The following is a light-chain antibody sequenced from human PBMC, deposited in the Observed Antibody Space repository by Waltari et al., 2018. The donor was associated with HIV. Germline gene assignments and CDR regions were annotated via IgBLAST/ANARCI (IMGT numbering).Light chain of an antibody. J-gene: IGKJ4*01. V-gene: IGKV3-11*01. CDR3: QQRSNWPPALT. Sequence: EIVLTQSPATLSLSPGERATLSCRASQSVSSYLAWYQQKPGQAPRLLIYDASNRATGIPARFSGSGSWTDFTPTISSLEPEDFAVYYCQQRSNWPPALTFGGGTKVEIK. CDR1: QSVSSY. CDR2: DAS.